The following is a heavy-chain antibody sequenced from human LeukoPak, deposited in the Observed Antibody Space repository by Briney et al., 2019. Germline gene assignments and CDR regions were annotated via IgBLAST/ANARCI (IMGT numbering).Heavy chain of an antibody. CDR2: INQDGSEK. V-gene: IGHV3-7*01. J-gene: IGHJ4*02. Sequence: GGSLRLSCAASGFTFSSYWMSWVRQAPGKGLEWVATINQDGSEKYYVDSVKGRLTISRDNAKNSLYLQGNSLRAEDTAVYYCARDVNEGHYFDPWGQGTLVTVSS. CDR1: GFTFSSYW. D-gene: IGHD1-1*01. CDR3: ARDVNEGHYFDP.